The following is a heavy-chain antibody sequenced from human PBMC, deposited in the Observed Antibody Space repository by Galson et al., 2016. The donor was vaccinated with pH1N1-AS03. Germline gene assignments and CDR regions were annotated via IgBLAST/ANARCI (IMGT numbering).Heavy chain of an antibody. CDR3: ARDILTGDYYGMDV. CDR2: ISGSGRII. V-gene: IGHV3-48*03. CDR1: GFTFNYHG. D-gene: IGHD2-21*01. J-gene: IGHJ6*02. Sequence: SLRLSCAASGFTFNYHGMNWVRQAPGKGPECIAYISGSGRIIFYADSVKGRFTISRDNAKNSLSLQMNTLRAEDTAVYYCARDILTGDYYGMDVWGQGTTVTVS.